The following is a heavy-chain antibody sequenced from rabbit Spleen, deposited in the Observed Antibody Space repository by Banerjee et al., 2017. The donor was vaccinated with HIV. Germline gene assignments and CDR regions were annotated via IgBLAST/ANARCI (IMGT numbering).Heavy chain of an antibody. V-gene: IGHV1S45*01. CDR3: ASGVDIDISHYRWNL. CDR1: GFSFSSSYW. J-gene: IGHJ4*01. Sequence: QQQLEESGGGLVKPGASLTLTCTASGFSFSSSYWICWVRQAPGKGLEWIACIYGGSSANTYYANWAKGRFTISKTSSTVDLTMTSLTAADTATYFCASGVDIDISHYRWNLWGQGTLVTVS. D-gene: IGHD3-1*01. CDR2: IYGGSSANT.